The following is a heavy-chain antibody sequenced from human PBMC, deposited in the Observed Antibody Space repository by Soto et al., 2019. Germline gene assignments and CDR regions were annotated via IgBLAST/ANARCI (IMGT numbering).Heavy chain of an antibody. CDR3: TRDESAGSSTSN. Sequence: DVQLVESGGGLVKPGGSLRLSCVASGPTFSTYGMKRIRQTPGKGLEWVSSITSSGSYIHYADSVQGRFTVSRDNAKNSMYLQMNSLRVEDTAVYFCTRDESAGSSTSNWGQGTLVTVSS. V-gene: IGHV3-21*01. J-gene: IGHJ4*02. CDR1: GPTFSTYG. CDR2: ITSSGSYI. D-gene: IGHD2-2*01.